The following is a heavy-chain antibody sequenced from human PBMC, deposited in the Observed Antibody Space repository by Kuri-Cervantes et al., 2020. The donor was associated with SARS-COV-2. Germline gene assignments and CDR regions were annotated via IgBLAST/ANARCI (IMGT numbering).Heavy chain of an antibody. V-gene: IGHV3-23*01. J-gene: IGHJ4*02. D-gene: IGHD3-3*01. CDR3: AKDPYDFWSGYYLYYFDY. CDR1: GFTFSSYA. CDR2: VSGSGGNT. Sequence: GESLKISCAASGFTFSSYAMSWVRQAPGKGLEWVSAVSGSGGNTYYADSVKGRFTISGDNSKNTLYLQMNSLRAEDTAVYYCAKDPYDFWSGYYLYYFDYWGQGTLVTVSS.